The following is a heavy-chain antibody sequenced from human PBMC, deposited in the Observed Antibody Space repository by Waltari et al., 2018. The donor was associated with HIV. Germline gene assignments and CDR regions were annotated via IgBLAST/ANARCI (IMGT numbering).Heavy chain of an antibody. CDR2: GTPYNGNP. CDR3: ARDRGKYYGSGTDAFDI. D-gene: IGHD3-10*01. Sequence: QVQLVQSGAEVKKPGASVKVSCKASGYTFSNYGITWVRQAPGQGLEWMGWGTPYNGNPKYARNVEDRVTMTTDTSTTTAYMELRSLRSDDTALYYCARDRGKYYGSGTDAFDIWGQGTMVTVSS. J-gene: IGHJ3*02. V-gene: IGHV1-18*01. CDR1: GYTFSNYG.